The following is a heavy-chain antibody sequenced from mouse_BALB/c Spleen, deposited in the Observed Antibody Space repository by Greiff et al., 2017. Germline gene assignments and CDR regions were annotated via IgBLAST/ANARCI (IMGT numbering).Heavy chain of an antibody. CDR3: ARWTARATWNYAMDY. D-gene: IGHD3-2*01. Sequence: DVKLQESGPGLVKPSQSLSLTCTVTGYSITSDYAWNWIRQFPGNKLEWMGYISYSGSTSYNPSLKSRISITRDTSKNQFFLQLNSVTTEDTATYYCARWTARATWNYAMDYWGQGTSVTVSS. J-gene: IGHJ4*01. CDR2: ISYSGST. V-gene: IGHV3-2*02. CDR1: GYSITSDYA.